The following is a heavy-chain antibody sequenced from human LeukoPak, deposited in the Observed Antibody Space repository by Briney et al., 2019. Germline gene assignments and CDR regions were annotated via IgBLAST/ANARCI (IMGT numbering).Heavy chain of an antibody. Sequence: PGTSLRLSCAASGFTFSQYAMHWVRQAPGKGLEWVAVVSYDGFVQYYADSVTGRFTIFRDNSKNTLYLQMNSLRPDDTAFYYCAKVMVTVVTTSKLDSWGQGTLVTVSS. D-gene: IGHD4-23*01. V-gene: IGHV3-30*18. CDR2: VSYDGFVQ. CDR3: AKVMVTVVTTSKLDS. CDR1: GFTFSQYA. J-gene: IGHJ4*02.